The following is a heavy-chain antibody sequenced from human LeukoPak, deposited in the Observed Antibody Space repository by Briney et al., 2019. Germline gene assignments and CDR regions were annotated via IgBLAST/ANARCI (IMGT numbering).Heavy chain of an antibody. CDR3: ARDYCTGGSCWGGY. D-gene: IGHD2-15*01. CDR1: GYTFTGYY. CDR2: INPNSGGT. V-gene: IGHV1-2*02. J-gene: IGHJ4*02. Sequence: RRASVKVSCKASGYTFTGYYMHWVRQAPGQGLEWMGWINPNSGGTNYAQKFQGRVTMTRDTSISTAYMELSRLRSDDTAVYYCARDYCTGGSCWGGYWGQGTLVTVSS.